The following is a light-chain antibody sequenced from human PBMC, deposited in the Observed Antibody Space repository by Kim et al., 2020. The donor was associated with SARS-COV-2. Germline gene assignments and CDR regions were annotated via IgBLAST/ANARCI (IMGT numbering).Light chain of an antibody. CDR1: QSVPCTY. V-gene: IGKV3-20*01. J-gene: IGKJ1*01. CDR2: GAS. Sequence: PVKQAPLSCRTRQSVPCTYLAWYQQKPGQAPRLLIHGASSRATGIPDRFSGSGSGTDFTLTISRLEPEDFAVYYCQHYATSPPWTFGQGTKVDIK. CDR3: QHYATSPPWT.